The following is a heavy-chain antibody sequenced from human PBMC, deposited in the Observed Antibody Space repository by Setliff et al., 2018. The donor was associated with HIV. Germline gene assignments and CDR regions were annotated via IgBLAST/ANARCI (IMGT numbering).Heavy chain of an antibody. CDR1: GDSINTHY. CDR3: ARSTVGAGASFP. J-gene: IGHJ5*02. Sequence: KSSETLSLTCTVSGDSINTHYWSWIRQPPGKGLEWIGCISHSGNTNFNPSLNSRVTISLDTSKNQFSLRLTSLTAADTAIYYCARSTVGAGASFPWGRGSLVTVSS. D-gene: IGHD1-26*01. CDR2: ISHSGNT. V-gene: IGHV4-59*11.